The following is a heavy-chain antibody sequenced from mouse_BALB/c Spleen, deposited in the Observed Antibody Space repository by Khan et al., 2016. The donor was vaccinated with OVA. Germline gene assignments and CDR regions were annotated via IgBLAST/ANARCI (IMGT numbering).Heavy chain of an antibody. CDR2: IYPGTDNT. J-gene: IGHJ2*01. V-gene: IGHV1-76*01. CDR1: GYIFTSYW. Sequence: VQLQESGAELVRPGASVKLSCKTSGYIFTSYWIHWVKQRSGQGLEWIARIYPGTDNTYYNEKFKDKAKLTAEKSSSHAYMQLSSLKSKDSAVYYCAREEALYYFDYWGQGTTLTVSS. D-gene: IGHD3-2*02. CDR3: AREEALYYFDY.